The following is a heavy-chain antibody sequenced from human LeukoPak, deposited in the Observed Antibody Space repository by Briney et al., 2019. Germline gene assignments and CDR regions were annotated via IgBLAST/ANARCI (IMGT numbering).Heavy chain of an antibody. J-gene: IGHJ5*02. CDR2: IYTSGTT. CDR3: ARDSADSYSANRILWFDP. CDR1: GGPISRYY. V-gene: IGHV4-4*07. D-gene: IGHD6-13*01. Sequence: SETLSLTCTFSGGPISRYYWNWIRQPAGKGLEWIGRIYTSGTTSSNPSLKSRVTMSVDTSKNQFSLKLSSVTAADTAVYYCARDSADSYSANRILWFDPWGQGTLAIVSS.